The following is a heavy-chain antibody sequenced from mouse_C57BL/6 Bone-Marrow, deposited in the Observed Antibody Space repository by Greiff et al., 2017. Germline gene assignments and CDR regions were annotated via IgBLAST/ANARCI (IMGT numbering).Heavy chain of an antibody. J-gene: IGHJ1*03. D-gene: IGHD3-3*01. CDR3: ARLGDGGYGYFDD. Sequence: VQLQQSGAELVRPGTSVKLSCKASGYTFTNYWIGWAKQRPGHGLEWIGDIYPGGGYTNYNEKFKGKATLTADKSSSTAYMQFSSLTSEDSAIXDCARLGDGGYGYFDDWGTGTTVTVSS. CDR2: IYPGGGYT. CDR1: GYTFTNYW. V-gene: IGHV1-63*01.